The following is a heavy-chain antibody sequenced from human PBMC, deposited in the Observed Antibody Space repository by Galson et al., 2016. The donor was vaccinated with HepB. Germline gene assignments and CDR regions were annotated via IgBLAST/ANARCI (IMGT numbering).Heavy chain of an antibody. V-gene: IGHV2-5*02. CDR1: GFSVNTAGVG. D-gene: IGHD2-15*01. J-gene: IGHJ4*02. CDR3: AHSMRHYWERGGSPYYFDL. CDR2: FYWDDDR. Sequence: PALVKPPQTLTLTCTFSGFSVNTAGVGVGWIRQPPGKALEWLALFYWDDDRRYSPSLRSRLTITMDTSKNQAVLTMTNMDPADAGTYYCAHSMRHYWERGGSPYYFDLWGQGALVTVSS.